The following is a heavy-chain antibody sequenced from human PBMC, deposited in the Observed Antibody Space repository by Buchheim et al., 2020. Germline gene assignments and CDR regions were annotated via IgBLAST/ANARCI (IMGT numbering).Heavy chain of an antibody. V-gene: IGHV3-23*04. CDR2: VSGSGGGT. J-gene: IGHJ4*02. CDR3: AKATYSGSYFADY. D-gene: IGHD1-26*01. Sequence: VQLVESGGGLVKSGGSLRLSCAASGFTFSDYYMSWIRQAPGKGLEWVSAVSGSGGGTYYADSVKGRFTISRDNSKNTLYLQMNSLGADDTAVYYCAKATYSGSYFADYWGQGTL. CDR1: GFTFSDYY.